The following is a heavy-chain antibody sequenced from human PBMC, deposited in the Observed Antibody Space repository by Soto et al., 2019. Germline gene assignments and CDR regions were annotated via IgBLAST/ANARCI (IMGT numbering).Heavy chain of an antibody. Sequence: QITLKESGPPLVKPTQTLTLTCSFSGFSLSTSGVGVGWIRQPPGKALEWLALIYWDDDKRYSPSLRSRLTITKDTSKKQVVLTMTNMDPVDTATYYCAHSFELERRTPVLFDYWGQGTLVTISS. CDR3: AHSFELERRTPVLFDY. V-gene: IGHV2-5*02. CDR1: GFSLSTSGVG. J-gene: IGHJ4*02. D-gene: IGHD1-1*01. CDR2: IYWDDDK.